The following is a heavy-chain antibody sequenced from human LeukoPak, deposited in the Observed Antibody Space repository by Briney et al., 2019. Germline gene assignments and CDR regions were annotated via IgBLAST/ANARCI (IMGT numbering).Heavy chain of an antibody. D-gene: IGHD1-26*01. Sequence: GGSLRLSCAASGFTFSSYDMHWVRQATGKGLEWVSAIGTAGDTYYPGSVKGRFTISRENAKNSLYLQMNSLRAGDTAVYYCARGNSGSHYVEYYYGMDVWGQGTTVTVSS. J-gene: IGHJ6*02. CDR2: IGTAGDT. CDR1: GFTFSSYD. CDR3: ARGNSGSHYVEYYYGMDV. V-gene: IGHV3-13*04.